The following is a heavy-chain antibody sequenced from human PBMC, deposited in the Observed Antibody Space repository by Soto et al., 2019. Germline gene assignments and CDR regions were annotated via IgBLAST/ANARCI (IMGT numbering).Heavy chain of an antibody. CDR1: GFTFSSYA. J-gene: IGHJ4*02. CDR3: ARRGYGLYFDY. CDR2: ISGNGGST. V-gene: IGHV3-64*01. Sequence: EAQLVESGGGLVQPGGSLRLSCAASGFTFSSYAMNWVRQAPGKGLEYVSVISGNGGSTYYANSVKGRFTISRDNFKNLLYLQMGSLRSEDMAVYYCARRGYGLYFDYWGQGTLVTVSP. D-gene: IGHD3-10*01.